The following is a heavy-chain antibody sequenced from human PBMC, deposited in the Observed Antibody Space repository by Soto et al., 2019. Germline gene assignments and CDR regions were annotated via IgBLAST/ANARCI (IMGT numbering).Heavy chain of an antibody. J-gene: IGHJ6*03. CDR2: IYYSGST. D-gene: IGHD3-16*01. CDR1: GGSISSYY. V-gene: IGHV4-59*01. Sequence: SETLSLTCTVSGGSISSYYWSWIRQPPGKGLEWIGYIYYSGSTNYNPSLKSRVTISVDTSKNQFSLKLSSVTAADTAVYYCARLGGYYYYYMDVWGKGTTVTVSS. CDR3: ARLGGYYYYYMDV.